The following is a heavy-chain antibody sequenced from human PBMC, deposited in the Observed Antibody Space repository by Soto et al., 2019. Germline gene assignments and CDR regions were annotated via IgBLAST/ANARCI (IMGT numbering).Heavy chain of an antibody. CDR3: AKGNGAAGGRGAYFHS. Sequence: QLLESGGGLVQPGGSLRLSCATSGFTFRSYAMSWVRQAPGKGLEWVSTITNSGGNTFYAGSVKGRFTISRDNSKITLYLQINSLKAEDTAIYYCAKGNGAAGGRGAYFHSWGQGTLVTVSS. CDR1: GFTFRSYA. J-gene: IGHJ4*02. CDR2: ITNSGGNT. D-gene: IGHD6-13*01. V-gene: IGHV3-23*01.